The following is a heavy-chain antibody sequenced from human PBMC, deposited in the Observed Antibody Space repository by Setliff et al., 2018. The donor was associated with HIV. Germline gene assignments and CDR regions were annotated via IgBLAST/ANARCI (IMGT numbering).Heavy chain of an antibody. CDR2: INHSGST. CDR3: ARGHGVYSGSYLAVYFDY. J-gene: IGHJ4*02. CDR1: GFTFSNYA. Sequence: PSEILSLSCAASGFTFSNYAMTWIRQPPGKGLEWIGEINHSGSTNYKPSLKSRVTISVDMSKNQVSLKVSSVTAADTAVYYCARGHGVYSGSYLAVYFDYWGQGTLVTVS. D-gene: IGHD1-26*01. V-gene: IGHV4-34*01.